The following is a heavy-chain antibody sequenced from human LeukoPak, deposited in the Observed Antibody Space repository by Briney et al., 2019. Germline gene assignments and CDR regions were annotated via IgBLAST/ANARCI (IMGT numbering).Heavy chain of an antibody. CDR3: ARGRVRSGNNGTGY. V-gene: IGHV1-8*01. J-gene: IGHJ4*02. CDR2: MNPNSGNT. D-gene: IGHD2-8*01. Sequence: GASVKVSCKASGYTFTSYDINWVRQATGQGLEWMGWMNPNSGNTGYAQKFQGRVTMTRNTSISTAYMELSSLRSEDTAVYYCARGRVRSGNNGTGYWGQGTLVTVSS. CDR1: GYTFTSYD.